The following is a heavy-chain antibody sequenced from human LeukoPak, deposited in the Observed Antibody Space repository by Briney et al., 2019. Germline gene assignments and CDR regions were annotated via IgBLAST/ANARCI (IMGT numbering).Heavy chain of an antibody. V-gene: IGHV3-21*01. CDR2: ISSTSSYI. D-gene: IGHD1-1*01. Sequence: GGSLRLSCAASRFTFSSYSMNWVRQAPGKGLEWVSSISSTSSYIYYADSVKGRFTISRDNAKNSLYLQMNSLRAEDTAVYYCARVRYPRVYYYMDVWGKGTTVTVSS. J-gene: IGHJ6*03. CDR1: RFTFSSYS. CDR3: ARVRYPRVYYYMDV.